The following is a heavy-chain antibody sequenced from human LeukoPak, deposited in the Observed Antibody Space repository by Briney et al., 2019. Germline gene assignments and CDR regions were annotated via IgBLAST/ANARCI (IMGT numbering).Heavy chain of an antibody. CDR2: IRYDGTNQ. D-gene: IGHD2-2*02. V-gene: IGHV3-30*02. J-gene: IGHJ4*02. CDR1: GFIFSSYG. CDR3: ARGYCSSTSCYRYFDY. Sequence: GGSLRLSCAASGFIFSSYGMHWVRQAPGKGLEWVAFIRYDGTNQYYADSVKGRFTISRDNSKNTLYLQINSLRPEDTAVYYCARGYCSSTSCYRYFDYWGQGTLVTVSS.